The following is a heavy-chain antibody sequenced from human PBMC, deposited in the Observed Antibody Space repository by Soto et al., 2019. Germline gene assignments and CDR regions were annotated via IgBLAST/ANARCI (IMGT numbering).Heavy chain of an antibody. D-gene: IGHD3-10*01. J-gene: IGHJ4*02. CDR2: IYPSGGST. V-gene: IGHV1-46*01. CDR1: GYTFTNYY. CDR3: ARDFSGPMDY. Sequence: VKVSCKASGYTFTNYYMHWVRQAPGQGLEWMGIIYPSGGSTRNAQKFQGRVTMTRDTSTSTVYMELSSLRSEDTAVYYCARDFSGPMDYWGRGTLVTVSS.